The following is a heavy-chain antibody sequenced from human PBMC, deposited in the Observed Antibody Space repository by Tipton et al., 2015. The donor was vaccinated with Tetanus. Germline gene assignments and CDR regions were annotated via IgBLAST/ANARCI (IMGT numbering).Heavy chain of an antibody. V-gene: IGHV3-33*01. Sequence: SLRLSCAASGFIFSSYGIRWVRQAPGKGLEWVAVSWYDGTDQYYADSVKGRFTLSRDNSKNTLYLRMNSLRAEDTALYYCAREADCSGGSCFSGDFDNWGQGTQVTVSS. D-gene: IGHD2-15*01. CDR3: AREADCSGGSCFSGDFDN. J-gene: IGHJ4*02. CDR1: GFIFSSYG. CDR2: SWYDGTDQ.